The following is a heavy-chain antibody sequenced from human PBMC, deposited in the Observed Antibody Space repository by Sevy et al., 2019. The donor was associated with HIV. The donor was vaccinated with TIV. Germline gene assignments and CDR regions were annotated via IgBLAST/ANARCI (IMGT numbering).Heavy chain of an antibody. CDR2: IYPGDSDT. V-gene: IGHV5-51*01. J-gene: IGHJ4*02. CDR1: GYSFTSCW. CDR3: ARHLTYSDFWSGYYPDY. Sequence: GESLKISCKGSGYSFTSCWIGWVRQMPRKGLEWMRIIYPGDSDTRYSPSFQGQVTISADKSISTAYLQWSSLKASDTAMYYCARHLTYSDFWSGYYPDYWGQGTLVTVSS. D-gene: IGHD3-3*01.